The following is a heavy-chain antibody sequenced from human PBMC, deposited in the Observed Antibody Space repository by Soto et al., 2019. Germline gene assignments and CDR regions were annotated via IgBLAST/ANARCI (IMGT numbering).Heavy chain of an antibody. V-gene: IGHV1-2*04. J-gene: IGHJ4*02. CDR2: INPNSGDT. Sequence: QVQLVQSGAEVKKPGASVKVSCKASGYTFTGYYMHWVRQAPGQGLEWMGWINPNSGDTNYAQKFQGWVTMTRDTPISTAYRERSRLRSDDTAVYYCARGGGWDGEYSSGWYGGYWGQGTLVTVSS. CDR3: ARGGGWDGEYSSGWYGGY. D-gene: IGHD6-19*01. CDR1: GYTFTGYY.